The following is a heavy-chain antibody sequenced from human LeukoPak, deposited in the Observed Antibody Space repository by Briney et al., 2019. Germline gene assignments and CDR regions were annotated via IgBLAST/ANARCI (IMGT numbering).Heavy chain of an antibody. V-gene: IGHV3-30*03. D-gene: IGHD6-19*01. J-gene: IGHJ4*02. CDR2: ISFDGSNK. CDR1: GFTFSNFA. CDR3: AGVSESGWYYFDY. Sequence: GGSLRLSCAASGFTFSNFAMHWVRQAPGKGLQWVAVISFDGSNKYYADSVKGRFSISRNNSKDTLHLQMSSLRDEDTAVYFCAGVSESGWYYFDYWGQGTLVTVSS.